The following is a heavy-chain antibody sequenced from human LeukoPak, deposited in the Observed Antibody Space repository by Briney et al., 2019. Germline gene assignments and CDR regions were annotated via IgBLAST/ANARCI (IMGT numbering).Heavy chain of an antibody. CDR3: AKGVPAAIRRYYYYMDV. D-gene: IGHD2-2*01. Sequence: SVTVSCKASGGTFSSYAISWVRQAPGQGLEWMGGIIPIFGTANYAQKFQGRVTITADESTSTAYMELSSLRSEDTAVYYCAKGVPAAIRRYYYYMDVWGKGTTVTISS. J-gene: IGHJ6*03. CDR1: GGTFSSYA. CDR2: IIPIFGTA. V-gene: IGHV1-69*13.